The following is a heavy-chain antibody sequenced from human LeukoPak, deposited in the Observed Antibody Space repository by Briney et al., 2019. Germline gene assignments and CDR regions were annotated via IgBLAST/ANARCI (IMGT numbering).Heavy chain of an antibody. CDR3: ARDPSIAAAGIRPNWFDP. D-gene: IGHD6-13*01. CDR2: ISAYNGNT. J-gene: IGHJ5*02. V-gene: IGHV1-18*01. CDR1: GYTFTSYG. Sequence: ASVKVSCKASGYTFTSYGISWVRQAPGQGLEWMGWISAYNGNTNYAQKLQGRVTMTTDTSTSTAYMELRSLRSDDTAVYYCARDPSIAAAGIRPNWFDPWGQGTLVTVSS.